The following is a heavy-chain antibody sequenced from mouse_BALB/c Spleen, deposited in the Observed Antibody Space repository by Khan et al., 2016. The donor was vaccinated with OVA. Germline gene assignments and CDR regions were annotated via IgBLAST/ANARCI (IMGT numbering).Heavy chain of an antibody. CDR1: GYTFTTYW. J-gene: IGHJ2*01. V-gene: IGHV1-7*01. CDR3: TRDRIDY. Sequence: QVQLQQSGAELAKPGASVKMSCKASGYTFTTYWMHWVKQRPGQGLEWIGYINPTSGYPDYNEKFTDRATLSADKSSSTAYMQLSSLTSEDSAVYYCTRDRIDYWGQGTTLTVSS. CDR2: INPTSGYP.